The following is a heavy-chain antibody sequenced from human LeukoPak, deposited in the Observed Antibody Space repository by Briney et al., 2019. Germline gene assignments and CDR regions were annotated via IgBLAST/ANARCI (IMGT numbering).Heavy chain of an antibody. D-gene: IGHD4-11*01. Sequence: GASVKVSCKASGYTFTRYAMHWVRQAPGQRLEWMGWINAGNGNTKYSQEFQGRVTITRDTSASTAYMELSSLRSEDMAVYYCARGYDYSNYGVFDPWGQGTLVTVSS. CDR2: INAGNGNT. V-gene: IGHV1-3*03. CDR3: ARGYDYSNYGVFDP. CDR1: GYTFTRYA. J-gene: IGHJ5*02.